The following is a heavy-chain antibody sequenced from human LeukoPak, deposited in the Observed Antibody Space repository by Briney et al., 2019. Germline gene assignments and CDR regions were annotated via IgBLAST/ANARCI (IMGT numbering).Heavy chain of an antibody. CDR3: ARGTSAMIVVVITWFDP. J-gene: IGHJ5*02. CDR1: GYTFTSYD. Sequence: GASVKVSCKASGYTFTSYDINWVRQAPGQGLEWMGWINPNSGGTNYAQKFQGRVTMTRDTSISTAYMELSRLRSDDTAVYYCARGTSAMIVVVITWFDPWGQGTLVTVSS. D-gene: IGHD3-22*01. V-gene: IGHV1-2*02. CDR2: INPNSGGT.